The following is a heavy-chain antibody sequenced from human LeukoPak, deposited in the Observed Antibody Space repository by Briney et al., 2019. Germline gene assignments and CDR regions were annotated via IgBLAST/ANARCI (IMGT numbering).Heavy chain of an antibody. CDR3: ARGGSGYYYGSGSYYNPVYFDY. CDR1: GGSFSGYY. J-gene: IGHJ4*02. D-gene: IGHD3-10*01. CDR2: INHSGST. V-gene: IGHV4-34*01. Sequence: SETLSLTCAVYGGSFSGYYWSWIRQPPGKGLEWIGEINHSGSTNYNPSLKSRVTISVDKSENHISLKLTSVTAADTAVYYCARGGSGYYYGSGSYYNPVYFDYWGQGTLVTVSS.